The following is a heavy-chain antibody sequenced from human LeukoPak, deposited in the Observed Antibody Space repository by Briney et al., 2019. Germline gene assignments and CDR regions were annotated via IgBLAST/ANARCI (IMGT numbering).Heavy chain of an antibody. D-gene: IGHD3-22*01. CDR3: ARDASSGFDY. CDR1: GLIFRTYW. CDR2: IKDDGSEK. J-gene: IGHJ4*02. V-gene: IGHV3-7*01. Sequence: PGGSLRLSCAPSGLIFRTYWMTWVRQAPGKGLAWVANIKDDGSEKYYADGVKGRFTISRDNAKSSLYLQMNSLRVEDTAVYYCARDASSGFDYWGQGTLVTVSS.